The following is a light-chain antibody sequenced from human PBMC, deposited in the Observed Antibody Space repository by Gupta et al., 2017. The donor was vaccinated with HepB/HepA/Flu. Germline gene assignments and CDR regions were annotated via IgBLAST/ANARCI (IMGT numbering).Light chain of an antibody. CDR2: GKN. CDR1: SLRSYY. J-gene: IGLJ1*01. V-gene: IGLV3-19*01. Sequence: SSELTQDPAVSVALGQTVRITCQGDSLRSYYASWYQQKPGQAPVLVIYGKNNRPSGIQDRFSGSSSGNTASLTITGAQAEDEADYYCNSRDSSGNYVFGTGTKVTVL. CDR3: NSRDSSGNYV.